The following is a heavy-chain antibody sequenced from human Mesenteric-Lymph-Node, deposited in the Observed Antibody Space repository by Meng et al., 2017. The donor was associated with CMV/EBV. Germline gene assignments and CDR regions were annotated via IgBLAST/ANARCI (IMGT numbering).Heavy chain of an antibody. D-gene: IGHD5-12*01. CDR3: ARDGRYSGYDWGIGY. CDR1: GGTFSSYA. J-gene: IGHJ4*02. CDR2: INPSGGDT. Sequence: ASVKVSCKASGGTFSSYAISWVRQAPGQGLEWMGKINPSGGDTRYAQKFQGRVTMTRDTSTGTIYMELSSLTSDDTAVYYCARDGRYSGYDWGIGYWGQGTLVTVSS. V-gene: IGHV1-46*01.